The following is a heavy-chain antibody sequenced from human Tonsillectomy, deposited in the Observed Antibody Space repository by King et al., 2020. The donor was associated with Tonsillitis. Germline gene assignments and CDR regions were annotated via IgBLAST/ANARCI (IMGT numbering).Heavy chain of an antibody. V-gene: IGHV1-2*02. CDR3: ARDRGSPDAFDI. Sequence: VQLVESGAEVKKPGASVKVSCKASGYTFTAYYIHWVRQAPGQGLEWMGWINPSSGGTTYAQMFQGRVTMARDTSISTAHMDLSRLISDDTAVYYCARDRGSPDAFDIWGQGTLVTVSS. CDR1: GYTFTAYY. CDR2: INPSSGGT. J-gene: IGHJ3*02. D-gene: IGHD3-10*01.